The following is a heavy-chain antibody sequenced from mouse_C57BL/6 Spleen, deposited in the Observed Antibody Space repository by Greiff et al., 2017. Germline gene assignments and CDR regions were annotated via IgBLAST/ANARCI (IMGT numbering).Heavy chain of an antibody. Sequence: QVQLKQPGAELVKPGASVKLSCKASGYTFTSYWMHWVKQRPGRGLEWIGRIDPNSGGTKYNEKFKSKATLTVDKPSSTAYMQLSSLTSEDSAVYYCAMNYYGSSYYWYFDVWGTGTTVTVSS. D-gene: IGHD1-1*01. V-gene: IGHV1-72*01. J-gene: IGHJ1*03. CDR3: AMNYYGSSYYWYFDV. CDR2: IDPNSGGT. CDR1: GYTFTSYW.